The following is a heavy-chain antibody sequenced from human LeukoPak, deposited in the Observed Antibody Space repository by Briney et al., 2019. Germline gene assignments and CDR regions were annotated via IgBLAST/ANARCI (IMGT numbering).Heavy chain of an antibody. CDR2: IYYSGNT. CDR1: GASFSSTSYY. J-gene: IGHJ4*02. Sequence: PSETLSLTCTVSGASFSSTSYYWGWLRQPPGKGLEWLGSIYYSGNTYYNQSLRSRVTISVDTSKNQFSLKLTSVTAADTAVYYCARHYYDTSGYYPWYFDNWGQGILVTVSS. V-gene: IGHV4-39*01. CDR3: ARHYYDTSGYYPWYFDN. D-gene: IGHD3-22*01.